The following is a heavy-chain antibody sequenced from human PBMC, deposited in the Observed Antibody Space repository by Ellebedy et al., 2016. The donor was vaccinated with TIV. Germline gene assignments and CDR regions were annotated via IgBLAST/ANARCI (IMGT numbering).Heavy chain of an antibody. CDR2: FGTAGDT. J-gene: IGHJ4*03. V-gene: IGHV3-13*01. D-gene: IGHD2-21*01. Sequence: GESLKISCAASGFTFSSYDMHWVRQGTGKGLEWVSAFGTAGDTSYPGSVKGRFTISRENAKNSLYLQITSLRAEDTAVYYCARVRFGDTAVDYWGQGTLVTVSS. CDR3: ARVRFGDTAVDY. CDR1: GFTFSSYD.